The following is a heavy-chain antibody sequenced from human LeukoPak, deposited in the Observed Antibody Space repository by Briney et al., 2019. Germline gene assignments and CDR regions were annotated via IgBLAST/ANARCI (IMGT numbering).Heavy chain of an antibody. Sequence: GGSLRLSCAASGFTFSNAWMSWVREAPRKGLEWVSTISIDGGRTYYADSVKGRFTVSRDTSKNTLYLQMNSLRAEDTAVYYCARKGIGSSRYQNMDVWGKGTTVTVSS. J-gene: IGHJ6*03. CDR1: GFTFSNAW. V-gene: IGHV3-23*01. D-gene: IGHD6-25*01. CDR2: ISIDGGRT. CDR3: ARKGIGSSRYQNMDV.